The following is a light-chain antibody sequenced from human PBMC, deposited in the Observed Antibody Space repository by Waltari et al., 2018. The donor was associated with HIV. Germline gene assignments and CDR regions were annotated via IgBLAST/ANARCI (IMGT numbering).Light chain of an antibody. V-gene: IGKV1-39*01. CDR2: AAS. CDR1: QNIKIY. CDR3: QQYYNVPFT. Sequence: DVQMTKSPFSLSASVADRVTITCRRSQNIKIYLTWYQQKPGKAPKFLFSAASSLESGVPSRFSGSGSGTDFTLTISSLQPEDFATYYCQQYYNVPFTFGPGTKVDFK. J-gene: IGKJ3*01.